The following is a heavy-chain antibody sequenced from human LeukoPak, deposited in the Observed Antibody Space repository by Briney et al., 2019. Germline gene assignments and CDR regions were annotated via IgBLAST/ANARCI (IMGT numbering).Heavy chain of an antibody. J-gene: IGHJ5*02. CDR2: IYTSGST. V-gene: IGHV4-61*02. CDR1: GGSISSGGYY. CDR3: ARGSATVDP. Sequence: PSETLSLTCTVSGGSISSGGYYWSWIRQPAGKGLEWIGRIYTSGSTNYNPSLKSRVTISVDTSKNQFSLKLSSVTAADTAVYYRARGSATVDPWGLGTLVTVSS.